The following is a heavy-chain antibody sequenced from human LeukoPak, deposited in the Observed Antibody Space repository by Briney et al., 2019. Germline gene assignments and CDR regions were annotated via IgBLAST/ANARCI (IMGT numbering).Heavy chain of an antibody. CDR1: GFTFSSYA. J-gene: IGHJ4*02. CDR3: AREVLRYYFDY. CDR2: ISYDGSNK. Sequence: GGSLRLSCAASGFTFSSYAMHWVRQAPGKGLEWVAVISYDGSNKYYADSVKGRFTISRDNSKNTLYLQTNSLRAEDTAVYYCAREVLRYYFDYWGQGTLVTVSS. V-gene: IGHV3-30*04.